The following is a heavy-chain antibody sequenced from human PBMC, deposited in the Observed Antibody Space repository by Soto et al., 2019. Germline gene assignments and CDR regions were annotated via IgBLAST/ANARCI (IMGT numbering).Heavy chain of an antibody. CDR3: ERTISVKRGVITWPVDC. D-gene: IGHD3-10*01. Sequence: QVRLVQSGAEVKKPGASVMVSCKASGYTFSNYYIQWVRQAPGHGLEWMGIINPSDATTSYAPKFHGRVTMTRDTSTTSVYMEVRGLSSEDTAVYYCERTISVKRGVITWPVDCWGQGTLVTVSS. CDR2: INPSDATT. V-gene: IGHV1-46*01. J-gene: IGHJ4*02. CDR1: GYTFSNYY.